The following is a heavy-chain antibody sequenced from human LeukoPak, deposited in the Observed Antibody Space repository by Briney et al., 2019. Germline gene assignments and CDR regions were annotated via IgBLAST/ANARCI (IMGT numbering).Heavy chain of an antibody. CDR2: IYSSGST. V-gene: IGHV4-4*07. J-gene: IGHJ4*02. CDR1: GGSFNNYY. Sequence: SETLSLTCTVSGGSFNNYYWNWIRQPAGKGLEWIGRIYSSGSTDYNPSLKSRVTMSVDTSKNQFSLNLTSVTTADSAVYYCARARGRLLLIDYWGQGTLVTVSS. D-gene: IGHD2-15*01. CDR3: ARARGRLLLIDY.